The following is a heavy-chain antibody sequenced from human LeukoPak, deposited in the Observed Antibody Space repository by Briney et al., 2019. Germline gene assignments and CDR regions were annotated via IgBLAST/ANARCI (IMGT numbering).Heavy chain of an antibody. CDR1: GFTFGDYA. CDR2: IRSKAYGGTT. V-gene: IGHV3-49*04. J-gene: IGHJ5*02. CDR3: TRGEDIVVVPAALGGWWFDP. Sequence: GGSLRLSCTASGFTFGDYAMSWVRQAPGKGLEWVGFIRSKAYGGTTEYAASVKGRFTISRDDSKSIAYLQMNSLKTEDTAVYYCTRGEDIVVVPAALGGWWFDPWGQGTLVTVSS. D-gene: IGHD2-2*01.